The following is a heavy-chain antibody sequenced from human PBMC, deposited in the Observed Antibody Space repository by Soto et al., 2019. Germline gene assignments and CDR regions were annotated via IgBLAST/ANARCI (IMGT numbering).Heavy chain of an antibody. CDR1: GGSISSYY. Sequence: QVQLQESGPGLVKPSETLSLTCTVSGGSISSYYWSWIRQPPGKGLEWIGYIYYSGSTNYNPSLKRRVTLSVDTSKNQFSLKLSSVAAADTAVYYCARSYYYGSGSSPPRYYYYMDVWGKGTTVTVSS. D-gene: IGHD3-10*01. V-gene: IGHV4-59*01. CDR2: IYYSGST. CDR3: ARSYYYGSGSSPPRYYYYMDV. J-gene: IGHJ6*03.